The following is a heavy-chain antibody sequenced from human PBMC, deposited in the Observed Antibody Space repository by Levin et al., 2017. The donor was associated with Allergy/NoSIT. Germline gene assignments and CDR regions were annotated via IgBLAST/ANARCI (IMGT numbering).Heavy chain of an antibody. CDR1: GGSISSYY. CDR3: ARSDRYSGYEAFDY. V-gene: IGHV4-59*08. Sequence: PSETLSLTCTVSGGSISSYYWSWIRQPPGKGLEWIGYIYYSGSTNYNPSLKSRVTISVDTSKNQFSLKLSSVTAADTAVYYCARSDRYSGYEAFDYWGQGTLVTVSS. D-gene: IGHD5-12*01. J-gene: IGHJ4*02. CDR2: IYYSGST.